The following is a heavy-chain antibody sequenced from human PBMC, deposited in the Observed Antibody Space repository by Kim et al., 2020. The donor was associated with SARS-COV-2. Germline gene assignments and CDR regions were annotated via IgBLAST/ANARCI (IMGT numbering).Heavy chain of an antibody. Sequence: GGSLRLSCVASGFTFSSYGMHWVRQAPGKGLEWVAVISFDGSDKYYADSVKGRFIISRDNSKNTLYLQMNSLRAEDTAVYYCAKGPPGISIFGMVIMGYDNWGQGTLVTVSS. D-gene: IGHD3-3*01. CDR1: GFTFSSYG. CDR2: ISFDGSDK. J-gene: IGHJ4*02. V-gene: IGHV3-30*18. CDR3: AKGPPGISIFGMVIMGYDN.